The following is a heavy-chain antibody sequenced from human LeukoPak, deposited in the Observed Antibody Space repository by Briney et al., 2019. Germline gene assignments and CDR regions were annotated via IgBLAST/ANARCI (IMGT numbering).Heavy chain of an antibody. D-gene: IGHD3-16*01. Sequence: SETLSLTCSVSGGSISNYFWSWIRQPPGKGLEWIGYVHHSGSANYNPSLKSRVNISIDTSEQRLSLRLSSVTAADTAVYYCARDQNTWSYRYYSYMDVWGKGTTVTVSS. CDR2: VHHSGSA. V-gene: IGHV4-59*01. CDR1: GGSISNYF. CDR3: ARDQNTWSYRYYSYMDV. J-gene: IGHJ6*03.